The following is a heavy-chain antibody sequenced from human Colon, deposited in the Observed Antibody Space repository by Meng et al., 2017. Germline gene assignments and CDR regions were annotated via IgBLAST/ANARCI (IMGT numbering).Heavy chain of an antibody. D-gene: IGHD2-8*01. V-gene: IGHV5-51*01. CDR1: GYSFTSYW. J-gene: IGHJ5*02. CDR2: IYPGDSDT. Sequence: GGSLRLSCKGSGYSFTSYWIGWVRQMPGKGLEWMGIIYPGDSDTRYSPSFQGQVTISADKSISTAYLQWGSLRAEDTAVYYCAKGVANGKVDWFAPWGQGTQVTVSS. CDR3: AKGVANGKVDWFAP.